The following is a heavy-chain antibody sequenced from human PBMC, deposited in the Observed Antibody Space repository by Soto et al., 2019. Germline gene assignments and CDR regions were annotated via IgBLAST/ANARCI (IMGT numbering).Heavy chain of an antibody. CDR1: GLTFSSYG. D-gene: IGHD3-16*01. CDR3: AKDLGYDYIWGSNFYYMDV. J-gene: IGHJ6*03. Sequence: GALRLSCVASGLTFSSYGMHWVRQAPGKGLEWVTIISYDGSNKYYADSVKGRFTISRDNSKNTLYLQMNSLRAEDTAVYYCAKDLGYDYIWGSNFYYMDVWGKGTTVTVSS. CDR2: ISYDGSNK. V-gene: IGHV3-30*18.